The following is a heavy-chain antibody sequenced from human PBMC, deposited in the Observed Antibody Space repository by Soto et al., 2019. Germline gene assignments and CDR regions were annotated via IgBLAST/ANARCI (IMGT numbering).Heavy chain of an antibody. CDR3: ARHRYSYGVYYFDY. Sequence: PSENLSVTWLVSFGSISNYYWSLILQTPGKGLEWIGYIYYSGSTNYNPSLTSRVTISVDTSKNQFSLKLSSVTAADTAVYYCARHRYSYGVYYFDYWGQGTLVTVSS. CDR2: IYYSGST. D-gene: IGHD5-18*01. V-gene: IGHV4-59*08. CDR1: FGSISNYY. J-gene: IGHJ4*02.